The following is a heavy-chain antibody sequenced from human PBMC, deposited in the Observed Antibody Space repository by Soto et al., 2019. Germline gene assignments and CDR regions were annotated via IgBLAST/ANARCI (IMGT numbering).Heavy chain of an antibody. CDR3: ARDAXRYFDWLLRDPPTWPDY. CDR2: ISAYNGNT. CDR1: GYTFTSYG. J-gene: IGHJ4*02. D-gene: IGHD3-9*01. Sequence: GASVKVSCKASGYTFTSYGISWVRQAPGQGLEWTGWISAYNGNTNYAQKLQGRVTMTTDTSTSTAYMELRSLRSDDTAVYYCARDAXRYFDWLLRDPPTWPDYWGQGTLVTVSS. V-gene: IGHV1-18*01.